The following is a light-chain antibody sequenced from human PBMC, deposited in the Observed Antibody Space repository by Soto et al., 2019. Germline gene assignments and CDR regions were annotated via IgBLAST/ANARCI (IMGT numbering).Light chain of an antibody. CDR3: QHYSTRSGVT. Sequence: DIKITQSPSSVSASVGDRVSITCRASQDIGDWLAWYQQKPGKAPKLLVYAASSLQSGVPSRFSGSGSGTEFTLTVSNLQSDDFATYYCQHYSTRSGVTFGGGTKVDIK. CDR1: QDIGDW. CDR2: AAS. J-gene: IGKJ4*01. V-gene: IGKV1-12*01.